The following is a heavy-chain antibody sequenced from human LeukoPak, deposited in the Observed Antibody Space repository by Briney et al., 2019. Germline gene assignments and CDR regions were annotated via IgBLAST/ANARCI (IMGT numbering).Heavy chain of an antibody. J-gene: IGHJ4*02. V-gene: IGHV3-30*04. CDR1: GFTFSSYA. D-gene: IGHD3-22*01. CDR3: AKTPSYYDSGGYYSFDY. CDR2: ISYDGSNK. Sequence: GGSLRLSCAASGFTFSSYAMHWVRQAPGKGLEWVAVISYDGSNKYYADSVKGRFTISRDNSKNTLYLQMNSLRAEDTAVYYCAKTPSYYDSGGYYSFDYWGQGTLVTVSS.